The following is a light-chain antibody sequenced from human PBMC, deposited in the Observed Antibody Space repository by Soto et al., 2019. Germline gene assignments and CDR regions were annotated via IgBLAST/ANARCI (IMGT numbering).Light chain of an antibody. J-gene: IGKJ5*01. CDR1: QSVSSH. CDR3: QQSFNIPVT. CDR2: DAS. Sequence: EIVLKQSPATLSLSPGERATLSCRASQSVSSHLAWFQQRPGQAPRLLIYDASNRATGIPARFSGRGSGTDFTLTISSLQPEDFATYYCQQSFNIPVTFGQGTRLEIK. V-gene: IGKV3-11*01.